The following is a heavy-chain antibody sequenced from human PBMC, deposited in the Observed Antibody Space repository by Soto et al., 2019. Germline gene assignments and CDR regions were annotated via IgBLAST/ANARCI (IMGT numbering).Heavy chain of an antibody. Sequence: GGSLRLSCSASGFTFSSHAMHWVRQAPGKVLEYVSAISSNGGSTYYADSVKGRFTISRDNSKNTLYLQMSSLRAEDSAVYYCVKDQGGYSGYVFDYWGQGTLVTVSS. CDR2: ISSNGGST. CDR3: VKDQGGYSGYVFDY. J-gene: IGHJ4*02. V-gene: IGHV3-64D*06. CDR1: GFTFSSHA. D-gene: IGHD5-12*01.